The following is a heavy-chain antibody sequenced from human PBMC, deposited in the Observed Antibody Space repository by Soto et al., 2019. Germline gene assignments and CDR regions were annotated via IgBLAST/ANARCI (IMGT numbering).Heavy chain of an antibody. Sequence: PGESLRLSCAASGFTFSFYNMNWVRQAPGKGLEWVSSISGSSNFIYYAESVKGRFTISRDNAKNSLYLQMNSLRAEDTAVYYCARDFEYSSGWLDYWGQGTLVTVS. D-gene: IGHD6-19*01. V-gene: IGHV3-21*01. CDR3: ARDFEYSSGWLDY. J-gene: IGHJ4*02. CDR2: ISGSSNFI. CDR1: GFTFSFYN.